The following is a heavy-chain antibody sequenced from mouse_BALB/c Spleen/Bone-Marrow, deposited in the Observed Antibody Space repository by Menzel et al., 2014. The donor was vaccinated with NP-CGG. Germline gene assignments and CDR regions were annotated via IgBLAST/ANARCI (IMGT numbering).Heavy chain of an antibody. CDR3: AKRGNYGYFDY. CDR2: IWRGGST. D-gene: IGHD2-1*01. J-gene: IGHJ2*01. Sequence: VQLQQSGPSLVQPSQSLSITCTVSGFSLTSYGVHWVRQSPGKGLEWLGVIWRGGSTDYNAAFMSRLSITKDNSKSQVFFKMNRLQADDPARYYCAKRGNYGYFDYWGQGTTLTGPS. V-gene: IGHV2-5-1*01. CDR1: GFSLTSYG.